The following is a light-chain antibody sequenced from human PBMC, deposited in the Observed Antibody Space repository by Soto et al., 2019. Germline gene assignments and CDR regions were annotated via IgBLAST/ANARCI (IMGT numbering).Light chain of an antibody. CDR2: DVS. V-gene: IGLV2-14*01. CDR3: SSYPSSSTLV. Sequence: QSALTQPASVSGSTGQSITISCTGTSSDVGGYNYVSWYQQHPVKAPKLMIYDVSNRPSRVSNRFSGSKSGNTSSLPISGLQAEDKADDYCSSYPSSSTLVFGGGPKLTVL. J-gene: IGLJ2*01. CDR1: SSDVGGYNY.